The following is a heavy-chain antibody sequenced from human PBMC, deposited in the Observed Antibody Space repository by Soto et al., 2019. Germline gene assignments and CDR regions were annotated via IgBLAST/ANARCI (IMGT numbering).Heavy chain of an antibody. J-gene: IGHJ1*01. V-gene: IGHV3-23*01. CDR1: GFTFSSYA. CDR3: AKNSGYDPRAGYFKH. Sequence: EVQLLESGGGLVQPGGSLRLSCAASGFTFSSYAMSWVRQAPGKGLEWVSAISGSGGSTYYADSVKGRFTISRDNSKNTLYLKMNSLRAEDTAVYYCAKNSGYDPRAGYFKHRGQGTLVTVSS. CDR2: ISGSGGST. D-gene: IGHD5-12*01.